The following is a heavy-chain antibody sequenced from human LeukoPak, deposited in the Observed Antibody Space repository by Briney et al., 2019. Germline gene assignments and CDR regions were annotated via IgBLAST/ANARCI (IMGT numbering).Heavy chain of an antibody. Sequence: ASLKLPCKTSGYNFIDYYIHWVRQAPGQGLEWLGWINPNIDDTSYEQKFQGRVTMSSDTSINTVYLEVTRLTSDDTAVYFCARKGNMDQLLTFDHWGQGALVTVSS. J-gene: IGHJ4*02. CDR3: ARKGNMDQLLTFDH. CDR1: GYNFIDYY. D-gene: IGHD3/OR15-3a*01. V-gene: IGHV1-2*02. CDR2: INPNIDDT.